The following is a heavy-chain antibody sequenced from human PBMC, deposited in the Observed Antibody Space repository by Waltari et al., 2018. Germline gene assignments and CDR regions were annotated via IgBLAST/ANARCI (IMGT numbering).Heavy chain of an antibody. V-gene: IGHV1-3*01. CDR3: AREGYYYDSSGYYHYFDY. D-gene: IGHD3-22*01. CDR2: INAGNGNT. Sequence: QVQLVQSGAEVKKPGASVQVSCKASGYTFTSYAMHLVRQAPGQRLEWMGWINAGNGNTKYSQKFQGRVTITRDTSASTAYMELSSLRSEDTAVYYCAREGYYYDSSGYYHYFDYWGQGTLVTVSS. CDR1: GYTFTSYA. J-gene: IGHJ4*02.